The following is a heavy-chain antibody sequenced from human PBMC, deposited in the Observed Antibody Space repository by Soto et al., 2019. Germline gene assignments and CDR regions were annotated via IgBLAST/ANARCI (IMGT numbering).Heavy chain of an antibody. V-gene: IGHV4-39*01. CDR2: IYYSGST. CDR1: GGSISSSSYY. J-gene: IGHJ4*02. CDR3: ARLYYDSSGYYTFDY. D-gene: IGHD3-22*01. Sequence: QLQLQESGPGLVKPSETLSLTCTVSGGSISSSSYYWGWIRQPPGKGLEWIGSIYYSGSTYYNPSLKRRVTISVDTSKNQFSLKLSSVTAADTAVYYCARLYYDSSGYYTFDYWGQGTLVTVSS.